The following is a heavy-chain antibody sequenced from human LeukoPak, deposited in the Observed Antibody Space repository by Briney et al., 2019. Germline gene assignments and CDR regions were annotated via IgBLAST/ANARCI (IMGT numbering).Heavy chain of an antibody. J-gene: IGHJ4*02. CDR3: ASVFGGGRGQFEH. CDR1: GGSISSSSYY. Sequence: SETLSLTCSVSGGSISSSSYYWGWIRQAPGKGLIYIGSIYHSGSTYYNPSLESRVTISVDTSKNQFSLKLISVTAADTAVYYCASVFGGGRGQFEHWGQGTLVTVSS. CDR2: IYHSGST. D-gene: IGHD2-15*01. V-gene: IGHV4-39*01.